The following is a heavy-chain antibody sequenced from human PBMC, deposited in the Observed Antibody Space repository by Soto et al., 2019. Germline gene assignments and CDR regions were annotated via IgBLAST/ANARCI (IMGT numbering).Heavy chain of an antibody. Sequence: PGGSLRLSCAASGFTFSSYAMHWVRQAPGKGLEWVAVISYDGSNKYYADSVKGRFTISRDNSKNTLYLQMNSLRAEDTAVYYCARDGYSSSWYYFDYWGQGTLVTVSS. D-gene: IGHD6-13*01. CDR3: ARDGYSSSWYYFDY. CDR1: GFTFSSYA. V-gene: IGHV3-30-3*01. J-gene: IGHJ4*02. CDR2: ISYDGSNK.